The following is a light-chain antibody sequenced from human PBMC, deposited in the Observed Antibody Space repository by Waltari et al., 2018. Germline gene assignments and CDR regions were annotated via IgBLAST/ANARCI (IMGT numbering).Light chain of an antibody. Sequence: IQLTQSPSFLSASVGARVTISCRASQDISSYLAWYQQKPGEAPKLLIYAASTLQSGVPSRFSGSGSGTEFTLTISSLQPEDFAAYYCQQLNVYPLTFGGGSKVEIK. CDR2: AAS. CDR3: QQLNVYPLT. J-gene: IGKJ4*01. CDR1: QDISSY. V-gene: IGKV1-9*01.